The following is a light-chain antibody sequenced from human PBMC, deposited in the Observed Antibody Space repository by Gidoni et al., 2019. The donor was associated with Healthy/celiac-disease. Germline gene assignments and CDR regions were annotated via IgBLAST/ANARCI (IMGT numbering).Light chain of an antibody. J-gene: IGKJ4*01. CDR3: QQYNNWRAT. V-gene: IGKV3-15*01. Sequence: EIVMTQSPATLSVSPGERATLSCRASQSVSSNLAWYQQKPGQAPRLLIYGASTRATGIPARFSGSGSGTEFTLTISSLQSEDFAVYCCQQYNNWRATFGGGTKVEIK. CDR2: GAS. CDR1: QSVSSN.